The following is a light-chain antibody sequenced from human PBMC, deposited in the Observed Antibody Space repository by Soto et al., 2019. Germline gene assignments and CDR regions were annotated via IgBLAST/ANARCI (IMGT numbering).Light chain of an antibody. Sequence: EIVLTQSPGTLSLSPGERATLSCRASQSVSSSYLAWYQQKPGQAPRLLIYGASSRATGIPDRFSGSESGTDFTFTIIRLQPEDSAVYYCQQYVISPVYTFGQGTKLEIK. CDR2: GAS. CDR1: QSVSSSY. V-gene: IGKV3-20*01. CDR3: QQYVISPVYT. J-gene: IGKJ2*01.